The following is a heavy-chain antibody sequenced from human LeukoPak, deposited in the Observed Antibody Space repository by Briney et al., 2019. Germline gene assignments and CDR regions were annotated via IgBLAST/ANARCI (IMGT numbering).Heavy chain of an antibody. CDR2: IYYSGST. D-gene: IGHD4-17*01. J-gene: IGHJ2*01. CDR3: VRLGYGDSGPDMNWYFDL. Sequence: SETLSLTCTVSGGSISSNSYYWGWIRQPPGKGLEWIGNIYYSGSTYYNPSLKSRVTISVDTSKNQFSLKLSSVTAADTAVYYCVRLGYGDSGPDMNWYFDLWGRGTLVTVSS. V-gene: IGHV4-39*07. CDR1: GGSISSNSYY.